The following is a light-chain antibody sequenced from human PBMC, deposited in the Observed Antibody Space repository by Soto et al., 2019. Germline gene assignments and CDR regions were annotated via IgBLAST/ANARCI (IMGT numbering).Light chain of an antibody. V-gene: IGKV1-12*01. Sequence: DIQMTQSPSSVSESVGDRVTSTCRTSNGISSWLDWYQQKPGKAPKRLIYAATSLQSGVPSRFSGSGSGTDFALTSSRLQPADFATYYCQHANSYPSTLSQGTKLEIK. J-gene: IGKJ2*02. CDR3: QHANSYPST. CDR2: AAT. CDR1: NGISSW.